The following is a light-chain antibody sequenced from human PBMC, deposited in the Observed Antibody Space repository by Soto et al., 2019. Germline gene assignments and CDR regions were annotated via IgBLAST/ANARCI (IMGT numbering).Light chain of an antibody. V-gene: IGLV1-40*01. CDR1: SSNIGAGYD. Sequence: HSVLTQPPSLYGAPGQRVTISCTGSSSNIGAGYDVHWYQQLPGTAPKLLIYGNSNRPSGVPDRFSGSKSGTSASLAITGLQAEDEADYYCQSYDSSLSAPYVFGTGTKVTVL. J-gene: IGLJ1*01. CDR2: GNS. CDR3: QSYDSSLSAPYV.